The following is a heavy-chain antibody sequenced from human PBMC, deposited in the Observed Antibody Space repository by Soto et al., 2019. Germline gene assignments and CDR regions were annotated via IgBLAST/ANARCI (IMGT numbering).Heavy chain of an antibody. CDR2: ISSGGST. D-gene: IGHD3-16*01. J-gene: IGHJ4*02. CDR3: AAYSHKGY. V-gene: IGHV3-66*01. CDR1: GFTVSNNY. Sequence: EEQLVESGGDLVQPGGSLRLSCAASGFTVSNNYMSWVRQAPGKGLEWVSLISSGGSTYYADSVQGRFTISRDSSKNTLYLQMTSLRAEDTAMYYCAAYSHKGYWGQGTLVTVSS.